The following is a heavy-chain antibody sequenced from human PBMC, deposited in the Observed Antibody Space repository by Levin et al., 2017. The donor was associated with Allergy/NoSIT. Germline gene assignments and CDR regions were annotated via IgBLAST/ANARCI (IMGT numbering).Heavy chain of an antibody. J-gene: IGHJ4*02. CDR3: ARGPPATYYYDSSGYHNDY. CDR1: GYTFTSYD. Sequence: ASVKVSCKASGYTFTSYDINWVRQATGQGLEWMGWMNPNSGNTGYAQKFQGRVTMTRNTSISTAYMELSSLRSEDTAVYYCARGPPATYYYDSSGYHNDYWGQGTLVTVSS. CDR2: MNPNSGNT. D-gene: IGHD3-22*01. V-gene: IGHV1-8*01.